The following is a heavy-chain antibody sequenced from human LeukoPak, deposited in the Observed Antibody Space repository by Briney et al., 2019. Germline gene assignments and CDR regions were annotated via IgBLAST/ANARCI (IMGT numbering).Heavy chain of an antibody. CDR1: GYTSTDYY. J-gene: IGHJ4*02. CDR2: INPNSDGT. CDR3: ARAGWDRARYFDY. Sequence: GASVKVSCKASGYTSTDYYIHWVRQAPGQGLEWMGWINPNSDGTIYAQKFQGRVTMTRDTSIRTVYMELSRLRSDDTAVYYCARAGWDRARYFDYWGQGTLVTVSS. V-gene: IGHV1-2*02. D-gene: IGHD1-26*01.